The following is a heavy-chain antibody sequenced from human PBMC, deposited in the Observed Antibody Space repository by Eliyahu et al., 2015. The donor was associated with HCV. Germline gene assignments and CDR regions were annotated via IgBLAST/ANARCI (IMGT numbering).Heavy chain of an antibody. Sequence: QGQLRESGPGLVKPSQTLSLTCTVSGVSIRGGDFCWNWIRQRPGKDLXWLGYVYKSGTTFYNPSLSGRLNLSVDGSKNQLSLRLTSVTAADTAVYYCTRSSGYDTTNPLDLWGQGTLVTV. J-gene: IGHJ5*02. CDR1: GVSIRGGDFC. CDR2: VYKSGTT. CDR3: TRSSGYDTTNPLDL. V-gene: IGHV4-31*03. D-gene: IGHD5-12*01.